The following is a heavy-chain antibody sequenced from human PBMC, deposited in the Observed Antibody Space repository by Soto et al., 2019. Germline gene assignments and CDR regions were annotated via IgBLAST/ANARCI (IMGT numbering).Heavy chain of an antibody. J-gene: IGHJ4*02. V-gene: IGHV3-73*01. D-gene: IGHD5-18*01. CDR3: TRHPGDTAMVTPFDY. CDR2: IRSKANSYAT. CDR1: GFTFSGSA. Sequence: PGGSLRLSCAASGFTFSGSAMHWVRQASGKGLEWVGRIRSKANSYATAYAASVKGRFTISRDDSKNTAYLQMNSLKTEDTAVYYCTRHPGDTAMVTPFDYWGQGTLVTVSS.